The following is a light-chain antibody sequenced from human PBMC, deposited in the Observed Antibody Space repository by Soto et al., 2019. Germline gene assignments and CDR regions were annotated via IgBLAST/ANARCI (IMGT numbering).Light chain of an antibody. CDR3: QQYTHWTALT. CDR1: QSVSSN. CDR2: GTS. J-gene: IGKJ4*01. Sequence: EIEMTQSPASLSVSPGERATLSCRASQSVSSNLAWYQQKPGQAPRLLIYGTSTRATGIPARFSGGGSGTASTITISSLQSDENAIAYCQQYTHWTALTFGGGTKVEIK. V-gene: IGKV3-15*01.